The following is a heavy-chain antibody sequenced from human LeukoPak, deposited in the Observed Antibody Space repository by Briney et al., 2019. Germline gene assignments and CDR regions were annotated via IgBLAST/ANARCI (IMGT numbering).Heavy chain of an antibody. J-gene: IGHJ4*02. CDR1: GSIFTSYW. V-gene: IGHV5-51*01. CDR3: ARFNYDSSGYIDY. Sequence: GAALKISCEGSGSIFTSYWIGWVRQLPGKGLEWRGIIYPRDSDTRYTPSFQGQVTISGDKSISTAYLQWSSLKASDTAMYYCARFNYDSSGYIDYWGQGTLVTVSS. CDR2: IYPRDSDT. D-gene: IGHD3-22*01.